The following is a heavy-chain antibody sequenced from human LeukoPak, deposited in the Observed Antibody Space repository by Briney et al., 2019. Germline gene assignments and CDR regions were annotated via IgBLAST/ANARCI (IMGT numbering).Heavy chain of an antibody. Sequence: SETLSLTCAVYGGSFSGYYWSWIRQPPGKGLEWIGEINHSGSTNYNPSLKSRVTISVDTSKNQFSLKLSSVTAADTAVYYCARGNYYGSGSVLWFDPWGQGTLVTVSS. CDR3: ARGNYYGSGSVLWFDP. J-gene: IGHJ5*02. D-gene: IGHD3-10*01. V-gene: IGHV4-34*01. CDR1: GGSFSGYY. CDR2: INHSGST.